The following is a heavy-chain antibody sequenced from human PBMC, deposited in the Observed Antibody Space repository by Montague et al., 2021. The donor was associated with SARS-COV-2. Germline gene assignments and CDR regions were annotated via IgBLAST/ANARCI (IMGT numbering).Heavy chain of an antibody. CDR2: TYYRSKWYN. V-gene: IGHV6-1*01. J-gene: IGHJ2*01. CDR3: ARAYCGGDCYFYWYFDL. D-gene: IGHD2-21*02. CDR1: GDSVSSNIAT. Sequence: CAISGDSVSSNIATWNWIRRSPSRGPEWLGRTYYRSKWYNDYAVSVKSRVIINPDTSNNRISLQLNSVTPEDTAVYYCARAYCGGDCYFYWYFDLWGRGTLVTVSS.